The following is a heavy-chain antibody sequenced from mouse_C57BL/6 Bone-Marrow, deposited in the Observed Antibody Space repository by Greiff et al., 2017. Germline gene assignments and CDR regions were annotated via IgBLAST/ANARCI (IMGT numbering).Heavy chain of an antibody. V-gene: IGHV10-3*01. CDR1: GFTFNTYA. D-gene: IGHD2-3*01. CDR2: IRSKSSTYAT. CDR3: VIELGGGFGYFAWFAY. Sequence: EVQLVESGGGLVQPKGSLTLSCAASGFTFNTYAMHWVRQAPGKGLEWVARIRSKSSTYATYYADSVKDRFTISRDDSQSMLYLQMNNLKTEDTAMYCCVIELGGGFGYFAWFAYWGQGTLVTVSA. J-gene: IGHJ3*01.